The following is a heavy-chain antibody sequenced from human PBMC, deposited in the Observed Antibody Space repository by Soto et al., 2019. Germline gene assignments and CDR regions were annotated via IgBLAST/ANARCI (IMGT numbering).Heavy chain of an antibody. CDR2: IYHSGST. CDR3: ARSPDSSGYYPRWYYYGMDV. Sequence: QVQLQESGPGLVKPSGTLSHTCAVSGGSISSSNWWSWDRQPPGKGLKWIGEIYHSGSTNYNPSLKGRVTISLDKPKNQISLKLSSVTTADTAVYYCARSPDSSGYYPRWYYYGMDVWGQGTTVTVSS. J-gene: IGHJ6*02. D-gene: IGHD3-22*01. V-gene: IGHV4-4*02. CDR1: GGSISSSNW.